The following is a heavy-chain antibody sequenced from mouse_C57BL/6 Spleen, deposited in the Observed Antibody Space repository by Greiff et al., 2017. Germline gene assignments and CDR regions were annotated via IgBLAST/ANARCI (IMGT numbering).Heavy chain of an antibody. CDR1: GYTFTSYW. D-gene: IGHD1-1*01. V-gene: IGHV1-69*01. CDR3: ARDYYGSSHYFDY. Sequence: QVQLQQPGAELVMPGASVKLSCKASGYTFTSYWMHWVKQRPGQGLEWIGEIDPSDSYTNYNQKFKGNSTLTVDKSSSTAYMQLSSLTSEDSAVYYCARDYYGSSHYFDYWGQGTTLTVSS. J-gene: IGHJ2*01. CDR2: IDPSDSYT.